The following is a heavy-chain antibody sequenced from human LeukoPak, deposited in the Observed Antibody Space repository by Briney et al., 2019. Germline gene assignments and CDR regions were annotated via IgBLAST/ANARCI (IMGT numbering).Heavy chain of an antibody. J-gene: IGHJ4*02. CDR3: AKIAAAGLFDY. CDR2: ISYDGSSK. D-gene: IGHD6-13*01. Sequence: GRSLRLSCAASGFTFSSYGMHWVRQAPGKGLEWVAVISYDGSSKYYADSVKGRFTISRDNSKNTLYLQMNSLRAEDTAVYYCAKIAAAGLFDYWGQGTLVTVSS. V-gene: IGHV3-30*18. CDR1: GFTFSSYG.